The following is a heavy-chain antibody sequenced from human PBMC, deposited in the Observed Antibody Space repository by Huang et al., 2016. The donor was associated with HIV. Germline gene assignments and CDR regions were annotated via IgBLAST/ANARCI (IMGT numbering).Heavy chain of an antibody. CDR2: ISGTRSKI. V-gene: IGHV3-48*01. CDR3: ARTEMEYYYGSSGYYPDY. J-gene: IGHJ4*02. Sequence: EVQLVESGGALVQPGGSLKLSCVVSGFDCSKYSMTWVRQAPGKGLEWVSYISGTRSKIYYADSVKGRFTISRDNAKNSVFLQMRSLRAEDTALYYCARTEMEYYYGSSGYYPDYWGQGTQVTVSS. CDR1: GFDCSKYS. D-gene: IGHD3-22*01.